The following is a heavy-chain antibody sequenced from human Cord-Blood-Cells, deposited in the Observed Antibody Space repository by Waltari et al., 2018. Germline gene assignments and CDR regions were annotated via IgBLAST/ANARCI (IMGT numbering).Heavy chain of an antibody. CDR2: ISYDGSNK. J-gene: IGHJ4*02. Sequence: QVQLVESGGGVVQPGRSPRLSCAASGFTFSSYAMHWVRQAPGKGLEWVAVISYDGSNKYYADSVKGRFTISRDNSKNTLYLQMNSLRAEDTAVYYCAREDYWGQGTLVTVSS. CDR3: AREDY. CDR1: GFTFSSYA. V-gene: IGHV3-30-3*01.